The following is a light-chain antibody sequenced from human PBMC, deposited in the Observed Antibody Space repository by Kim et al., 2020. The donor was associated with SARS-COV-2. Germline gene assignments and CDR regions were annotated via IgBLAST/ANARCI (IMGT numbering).Light chain of an antibody. Sequence: GQRVPISFSGSNSYIGTNFVYWYQQLPGAAPKLLIYGDERRPSGVPDRFSGSKSGTSASLAISGLRSDDEADYYCVTWHDSLRAWVFGGGTKVTVL. J-gene: IGLJ3*02. V-gene: IGLV1-47*01. CDR3: VTWHDSLRAWV. CDR2: GDE. CDR1: NSYIGTNF.